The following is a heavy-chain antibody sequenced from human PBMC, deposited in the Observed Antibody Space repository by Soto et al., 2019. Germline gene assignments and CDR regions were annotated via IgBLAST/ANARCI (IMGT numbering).Heavy chain of an antibody. Sequence: QVQLQESGPGLVKPSETLSLTCAVSGYSISSGYYWGWIRQPPGKGLEWIGSIYHSGSTYYNPSLKSRVTISVDTSKNQFSLKLSSVTAADTAVYYCARAQWLVPFDYWGQGTLVTVSS. CDR1: GYSISSGYY. CDR2: IYHSGST. CDR3: ARAQWLVPFDY. J-gene: IGHJ4*02. V-gene: IGHV4-38-2*01. D-gene: IGHD6-19*01.